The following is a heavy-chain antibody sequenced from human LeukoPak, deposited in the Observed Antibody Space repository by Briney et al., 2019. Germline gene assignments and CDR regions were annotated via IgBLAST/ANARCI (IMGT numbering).Heavy chain of an antibody. CDR3: ARDLYCSGGSCYMTQDV. V-gene: IGHV4-59*01. D-gene: IGHD2-15*01. Sequence: TSETLSLTCTVSGGSINSYYWSWIRQPPGKGLEWIGYIYYSGSTNYNPSLKSRVTISVDTSKNQFSLKVNSVTAADTAVYYCARDLYCSGGSCYMTQDVWGKGTAVTVSS. J-gene: IGHJ6*04. CDR2: IYYSGST. CDR1: GGSINSYY.